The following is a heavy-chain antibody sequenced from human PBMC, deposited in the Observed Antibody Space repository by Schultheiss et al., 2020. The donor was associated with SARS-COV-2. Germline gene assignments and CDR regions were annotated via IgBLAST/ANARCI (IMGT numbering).Heavy chain of an antibody. D-gene: IGHD3-3*01. Sequence: SQTLSLTCAVSGGSISSATYYWSWIRQHPGKGLEWIGHINNRGSTYYNPSLKSRVTISIDTSKNHFSLKLTSVTAADTAMYYCARERGIWSGYYEDWFDPWGQGTLVTVSS. CDR2: INNRGST. V-gene: IGHV4-31*11. CDR3: ARERGIWSGYYEDWFDP. J-gene: IGHJ5*02. CDR1: GGSISSATYY.